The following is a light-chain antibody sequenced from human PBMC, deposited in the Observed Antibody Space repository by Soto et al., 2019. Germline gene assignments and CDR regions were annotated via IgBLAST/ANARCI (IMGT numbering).Light chain of an antibody. Sequence: DIQMTQSPSSVSASVGDRVTITCRASQGISSWLAWYQQKPGKAPNLLIYAASSLHSGVPSRFSGSGSGTDFTLTISSLQPEDFAVYYCQQRSNWPPVTFGPGTKVDTK. CDR2: AAS. CDR1: QGISSW. CDR3: QQRSNWPPVT. V-gene: IGKV1-12*01. J-gene: IGKJ3*01.